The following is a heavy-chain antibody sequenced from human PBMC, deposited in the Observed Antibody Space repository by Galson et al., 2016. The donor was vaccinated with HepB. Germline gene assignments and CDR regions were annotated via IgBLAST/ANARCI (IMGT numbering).Heavy chain of an antibody. CDR1: GFTFSSYD. CDR3: SMPPSYTSGADSFGI. CDR2: ISYDGRNT. Sequence: SLRLSCAASGFTFSSYDMRWVRQPPGKGLEWLAVISYDGRNTNYAGSVKGRFTMSRDNSKSSLFLQMNSLRAEDTAVYYCSMPPSYTSGADSFGIWGQGTMVTVSS. J-gene: IGHJ3*02. D-gene: IGHD6-19*01. V-gene: IGHV3-30*03.